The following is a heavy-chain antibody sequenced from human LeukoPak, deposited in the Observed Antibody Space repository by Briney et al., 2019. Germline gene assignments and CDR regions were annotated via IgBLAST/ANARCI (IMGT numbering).Heavy chain of an antibody. Sequence: SETLSLTCTASGGSISSYYWSWIRQPPGKGLEWIGYIYYSGSTNYNPSLKSRVTISVDTSKNQFSLKLSSVTAADTAVYYCARDSDCSGGSCHPDYWGQGTLVTVSS. J-gene: IGHJ4*02. CDR2: IYYSGST. V-gene: IGHV4-59*01. CDR1: GGSISSYY. D-gene: IGHD2-15*01. CDR3: ARDSDCSGGSCHPDY.